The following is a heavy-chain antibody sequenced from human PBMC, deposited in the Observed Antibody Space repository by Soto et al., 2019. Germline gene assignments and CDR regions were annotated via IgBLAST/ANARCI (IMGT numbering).Heavy chain of an antibody. J-gene: IGHJ6*02. CDR3: ANGEGSGYWHYYYYGMDV. D-gene: IGHD3-22*01. V-gene: IGHV1-69*13. CDR2: IIPIFGTA. Sequence: SVKVSCKASGGTFSSYAISWVRQAPGQGLEWMGGIIPIFGTANYAQKFQGRVTITADESTSTAYMELSSLRSEDTAVYYCANGEGSGYWHYYYYGMDVWGQGTTVTVSS. CDR1: GGTFSSYA.